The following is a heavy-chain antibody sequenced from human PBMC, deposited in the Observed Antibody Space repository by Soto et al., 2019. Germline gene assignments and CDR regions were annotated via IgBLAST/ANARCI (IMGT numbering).Heavy chain of an antibody. Sequence: GGSLRLSCAASGFTFSSYSMNWVRQAPGKGLEWVSSISSSSSYIYYADSVKGRFTISRDNAKNSLYLQMNSLRAGDTAVYYCARDRLRPDGGSADHNDYWGQGTLVTVSS. V-gene: IGHV3-21*01. CDR2: ISSSSSYI. D-gene: IGHD3-16*01. CDR3: ARDRLRPDGGSADHNDY. J-gene: IGHJ4*02. CDR1: GFTFSSYS.